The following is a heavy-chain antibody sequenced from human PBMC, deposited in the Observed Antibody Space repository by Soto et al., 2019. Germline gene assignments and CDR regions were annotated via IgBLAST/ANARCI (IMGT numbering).Heavy chain of an antibody. CDR2: IFSGGST. CDR1: GFTVSSNY. D-gene: IGHD3-22*01. V-gene: IGHV3-66*01. Sequence: EVQLVESGGGLVQPGGSLRLSCAASGFTVSSNYMSWVRQAPGKGLEWVSVIFSGGSTYYADSVKGRFTISRDNSKNTLYLQMNGLRAADTAVYYCARASRNYYDSSGYLYYFDYWGQGTLVTVSS. CDR3: ARASRNYYDSSGYLYYFDY. J-gene: IGHJ4*02.